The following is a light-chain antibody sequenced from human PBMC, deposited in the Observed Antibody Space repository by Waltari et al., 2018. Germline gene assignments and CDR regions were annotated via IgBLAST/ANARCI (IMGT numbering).Light chain of an antibody. CDR1: QGVSNS. J-gene: IGKJ4*01. CDR3: LQRSNWPLT. V-gene: IGKV3D-15*01. CDR2: GSS. Sequence: EIVMTQSPATLSLSPGERATLSCRASQGVSNSLAWYQQKPGQAPRLLIYGSSSRATGIPDRFSGSGSGTDLTLTISSLEPEDVGLYYCLQRSNWPLTFGGVTKVEIK.